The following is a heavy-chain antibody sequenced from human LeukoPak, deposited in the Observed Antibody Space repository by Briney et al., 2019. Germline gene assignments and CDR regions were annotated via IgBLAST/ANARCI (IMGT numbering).Heavy chain of an antibody. Sequence: SETLSHTCGVSGGSIDITNYWSWVRQAPGKGLEWIGEISHSGTTNYNPSLRSRVTMFLDRANNQFSLSLTSVTAADSAVYYCTRENRPFCPFAYWGQGVLVTVSS. CDR3: TRENRPFCPFAY. CDR1: GGSIDITNY. V-gene: IGHV4-4*02. D-gene: IGHD2/OR15-2a*01. CDR2: ISHSGTT. J-gene: IGHJ4*02.